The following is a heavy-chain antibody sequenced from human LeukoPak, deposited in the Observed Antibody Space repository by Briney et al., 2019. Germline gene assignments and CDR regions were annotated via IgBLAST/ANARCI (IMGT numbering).Heavy chain of an antibody. Sequence: PGGSLKLSCVASGFNFSKTDMHWVRQSTGKRLEWVSGIGSTGDTTYPGSVKGRFTISREIGKNSLYLQINSLRAEDTAVYYCASRTSWYYGLDVWGQGTTVTVSS. V-gene: IGHV3-13*01. D-gene: IGHD6-13*01. CDR1: GFNFSKTD. CDR2: IGSTGDT. J-gene: IGHJ6*02. CDR3: ASRTSWYYGLDV.